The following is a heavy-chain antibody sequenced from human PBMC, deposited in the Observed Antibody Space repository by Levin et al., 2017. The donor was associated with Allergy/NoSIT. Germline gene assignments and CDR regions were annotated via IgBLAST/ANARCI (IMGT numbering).Heavy chain of an antibody. J-gene: IGHJ4*02. Sequence: PGGSLRLSCAASGFTFSSYGMHWVRQAPGKGLEWVAVIWYDGSNKYYADSVKGRFTISRDNSKNMLYLQMNSLRAEDTAVYYCARDRHSSSWRRFDYWGQGTLVTVSS. CDR2: IWYDGSNK. CDR3: ARDRHSSSWRRFDY. CDR1: GFTFSSYG. V-gene: IGHV3-33*01. D-gene: IGHD6-13*01.